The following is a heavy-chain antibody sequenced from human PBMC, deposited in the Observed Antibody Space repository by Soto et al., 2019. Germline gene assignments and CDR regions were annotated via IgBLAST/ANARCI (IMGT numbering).Heavy chain of an antibody. Sequence: QVQLVQSGAEVKKPGSSVKVSCKASGGTFSSYAISWVRQAPGQGLEWMGGIIPIFGTANYAQKFQGRVTLTADEQPGAANMELGSLKSEDTAVYYCAGVYCSGGSWYSEHYYYYCMDVWGQGTTVTVSS. J-gene: IGHJ6*02. CDR1: GGTFSSYA. V-gene: IGHV1-69*12. CDR3: AGVYCSGGSWYSEHYYYYCMDV. D-gene: IGHD2-15*01. CDR2: IIPIFGTA.